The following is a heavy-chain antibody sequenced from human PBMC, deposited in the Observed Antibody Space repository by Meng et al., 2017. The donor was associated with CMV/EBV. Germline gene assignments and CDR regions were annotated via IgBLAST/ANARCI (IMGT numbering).Heavy chain of an antibody. J-gene: IGHJ3*02. D-gene: IGHD5-24*01. CDR2: IIPIFVTA. V-gene: IGHV1-69*05. CDR1: GGTFSRST. Sequence: SVKVSCKASGGTFSRSTISWVRQALGQGLEWMGGIIPIFVTANFAQKFQGRVTITTDESTSTAYMELSSLRSEDSAVYYCATHQPTLYTYNFWGDAFDIWGQGTMVTVSS. CDR3: ATHQPTLYTYNFWGDAFDI.